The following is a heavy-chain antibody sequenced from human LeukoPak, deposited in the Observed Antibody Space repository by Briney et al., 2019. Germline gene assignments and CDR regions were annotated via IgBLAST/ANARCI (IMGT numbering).Heavy chain of an antibody. CDR1: GFSFDDYV. V-gene: IGHV3-30*18. Sequence: GRSLRLSCAASGFSFDDYVMDWVRQAPGKGLEWVAGISYDGNNKYYADSVKGRFTISRDNSKNTLYLQMNSLRVEDTAIYFCAKVWRDHHISGSYRGLDHWGQGTLVSVSS. D-gene: IGHD3-16*02. CDR2: ISYDGNNK. J-gene: IGHJ4*02. CDR3: AKVWRDHHISGSYRGLDH.